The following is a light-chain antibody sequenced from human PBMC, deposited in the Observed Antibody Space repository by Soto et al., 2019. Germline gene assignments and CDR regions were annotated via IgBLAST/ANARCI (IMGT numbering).Light chain of an antibody. V-gene: IGKV1-39*01. CDR1: QSISTY. Sequence: DIQMTQSPTSLSASVGDRVTITCRASQSISTYLSWYQQKPGKAPKLLINAAGSLQSGVPSRFSGSGSGTDFTLTISSLQPEDFATYYCQQSYHTPAGTFGQGTKVDIK. CDR3: QQSYHTPAGT. J-gene: IGKJ1*01. CDR2: AAG.